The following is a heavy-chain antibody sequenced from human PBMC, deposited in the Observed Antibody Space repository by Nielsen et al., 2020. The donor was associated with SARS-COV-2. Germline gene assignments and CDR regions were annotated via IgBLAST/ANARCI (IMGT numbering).Heavy chain of an antibody. D-gene: IGHD3-16*01. CDR2: IYSGGSST. J-gene: IGHJ4*02. V-gene: IGHV3-23*03. CDR1: GFTFSSYA. Sequence: GESLKISCSASGFTFSSYAMHWVRQAPGKGLEWVSVIYSGGSSTYYADSVKGRFTISRDNSKNTLYLQMNSLRAEDTAVYYCAGGGPADYWGQGTLVTVSS. CDR3: AGGGPADY.